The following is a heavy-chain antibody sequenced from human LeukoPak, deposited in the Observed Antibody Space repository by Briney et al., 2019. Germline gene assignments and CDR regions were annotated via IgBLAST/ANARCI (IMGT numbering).Heavy chain of an antibody. CDR3: ASFRTGSGRTYFDY. J-gene: IGHJ4*02. CDR2: IYHSGST. D-gene: IGHD3-10*01. Sequence: SETLSLTCTVSGYSISSGYYWGWIRQPPGKGLEWIGSIYHSGSTYYNPSLKSRVTISVDTSKNQFSLKLSSVTAADTAVYYCASFRTGSGRTYFDYWGQGTLVSVSS. V-gene: IGHV4-38-2*02. CDR1: GYSISSGYY.